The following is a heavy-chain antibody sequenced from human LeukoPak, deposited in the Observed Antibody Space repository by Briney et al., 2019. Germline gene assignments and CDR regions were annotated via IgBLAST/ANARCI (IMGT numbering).Heavy chain of an antibody. D-gene: IGHD4-17*01. CDR3: AKGRGTTVTSAANY. CDR2: ISGSGGST. J-gene: IGHJ4*02. V-gene: IGHV3-23*01. CDR1: GFTFSTYV. Sequence: PGGSLRLSCAASGFTFSTYVMSWVRQAPGKGLEWVSAISGSGGSTDYADSVKGRFTVSRDNSKNTLYVQMNSLRAEDTAVYYCAKGRGTTVTSAANYWGQGTLVTVSS.